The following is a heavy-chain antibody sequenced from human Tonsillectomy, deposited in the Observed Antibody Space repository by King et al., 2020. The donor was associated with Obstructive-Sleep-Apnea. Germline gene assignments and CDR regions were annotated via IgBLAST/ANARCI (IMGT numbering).Heavy chain of an antibody. CDR3: ARNSGYDFFSDY. J-gene: IGHJ4*02. CDR2: INPDSGGT. CDR1: GYTFTGFY. D-gene: IGHD5-12*01. V-gene: IGHV1-2*02. Sequence: VQLVESGAEVKKPGASVKVSCKTSGYTFTGFYIHWVRQAPGQGLEWMGWINPDSGGTDYAQKFQGRVTMTRDTSISTAYMELSSLSSDDTAVYYCARNSGYDFFSDYWGQGTLVTVSS.